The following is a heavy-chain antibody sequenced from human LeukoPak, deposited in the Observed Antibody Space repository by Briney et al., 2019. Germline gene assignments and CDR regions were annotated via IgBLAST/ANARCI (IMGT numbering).Heavy chain of an antibody. D-gene: IGHD6-6*01. CDR3: TKAPYSYSSSLGY. V-gene: IGHV3-9*01. CDR2: ISWDGVTK. J-gene: IGHJ4*02. Sequence: GGSLRLSCAASGFSFHDYTMHWVRQAPGKGLEWVSGISWDGVTKDYADSVKGRFTISRDNAKKSLNLQMISLSAEDTALYYCTKAPYSYSSSLGYWGQGVHVTVSS. CDR1: GFSFHDYT.